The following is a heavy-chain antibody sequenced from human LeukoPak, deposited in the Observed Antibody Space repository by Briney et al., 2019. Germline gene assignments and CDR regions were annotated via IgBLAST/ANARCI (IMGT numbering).Heavy chain of an antibody. Sequence: SETLSLTCTVSGGSISSYYWSWIRQPPGKGLEWIGYIYYSGSTNYNPSLKSRVTISVDTSKNQFSLKLSSVTAADTAVYYCARDRGCSSTSCTNAFDIWGQGTMVTVSS. J-gene: IGHJ3*02. V-gene: IGHV4-59*01. CDR3: ARDRGCSSTSCTNAFDI. CDR2: IYYSGST. D-gene: IGHD2-2*01. CDR1: GGSISSYY.